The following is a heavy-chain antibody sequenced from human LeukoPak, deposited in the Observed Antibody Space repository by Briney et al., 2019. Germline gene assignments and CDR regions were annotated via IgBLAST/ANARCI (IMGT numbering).Heavy chain of an antibody. CDR1: GFTFSNYA. D-gene: IGHD3-22*01. CDR2: ISGSGGST. CDR3: AKDDTYYYDSSGYYPPTFDY. Sequence: GGSLRLSCAASGFTFSNYAMSWVRQAPGKGLEWVSGISGSGGSTYYADSVKGRFTISRDNSKNTLYLQMNSLRAEDTAVYYCAKDDTYYYDSSGYYPPTFDYWGQGTLVTVSS. V-gene: IGHV3-23*01. J-gene: IGHJ4*02.